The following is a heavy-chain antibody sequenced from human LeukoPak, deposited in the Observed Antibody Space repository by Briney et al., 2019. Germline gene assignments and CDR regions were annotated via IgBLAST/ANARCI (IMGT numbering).Heavy chain of an antibody. J-gene: IGHJ5*02. D-gene: IGHD3-10*01. CDR3: ARDPRGGWFDP. V-gene: IGHV4-59*01. CDR1: GGSISSYY. Sequence: SETLSLTCTVSGGSISSYYWSWIRQPPGKGLEWIGYIYYSGSTNYNPSLKSRVTISVDTSKNQFSLKLSSVTAADTAVYYCARDPRGGWFDPWGHGTLVTVSS. CDR2: IYYSGST.